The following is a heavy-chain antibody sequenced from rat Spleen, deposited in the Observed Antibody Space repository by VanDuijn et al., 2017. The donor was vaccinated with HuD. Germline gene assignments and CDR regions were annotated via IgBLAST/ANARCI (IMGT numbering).Heavy chain of an antibody. CDR1: GFSLSNYH. CDR3: TREGTTTSVFAY. Sequence: QVQLKESGPGLVQPSQTLSLTCTVSGFSLSNYHVSWVRQPPGKGLEGMGVIWTGGSTAYNSLLKSRLSISRDTSKSQVFLKMNSLQTEDTAIYYCTREGTTTSVFAYWGQGTLVTVSS. V-gene: IGHV2-43*01. J-gene: IGHJ3*01. CDR2: IWTGGST. D-gene: IGHD1-5*01.